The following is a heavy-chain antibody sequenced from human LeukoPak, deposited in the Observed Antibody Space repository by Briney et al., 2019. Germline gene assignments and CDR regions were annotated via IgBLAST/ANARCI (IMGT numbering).Heavy chain of an antibody. D-gene: IGHD2-21*02. Sequence: GGSLRLSCAASGFTFSDNGMNWVRQAPEKGLEWISYIGSSGNTIFYADSVRGRFTISRDNAKNSLFLQMNSLRVEDTAVYYCVRGLKTAYNYFDYWGQGTLVTVSS. J-gene: IGHJ4*02. V-gene: IGHV3-48*04. CDR2: IGSSGNTI. CDR3: VRGLKTAYNYFDY. CDR1: GFTFSDNG.